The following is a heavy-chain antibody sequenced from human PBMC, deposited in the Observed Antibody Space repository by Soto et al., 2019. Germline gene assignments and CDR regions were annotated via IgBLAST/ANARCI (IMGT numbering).Heavy chain of an antibody. V-gene: IGHV4-61*01. D-gene: IGHD2-2*02. CDR1: GGSVSSGSYY. CDR2: IYYSGST. Sequence: QVQLQESGPGLVKPSETLSLTCPVSGGSVSSGSYYWSWIRQPPGKGLEWIGYIYYSGSTNYNPSLKSRVTISVDTSKNQCSLKLSSVTAADTAVYYCARDLKYCSSTSCYTLFDYWGQGTLVTVSS. J-gene: IGHJ4*02. CDR3: ARDLKYCSSTSCYTLFDY.